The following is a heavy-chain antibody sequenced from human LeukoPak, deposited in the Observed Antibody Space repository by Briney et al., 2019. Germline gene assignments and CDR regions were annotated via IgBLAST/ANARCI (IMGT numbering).Heavy chain of an antibody. D-gene: IGHD2-21*02. CDR3: ARLKAVTDGHYYYGMDV. J-gene: IGHJ6*02. V-gene: IGHV4-34*01. Sequence: PSETLSLTCAVYGGSFSGYYWSWIRQPPGKGLEWIGEINHSGSTNYNPSLKSRVTISVDTSKNQFSLKLSSVTAADTAVYYCARLKAVTDGHYYYGMDVWGQGTTVTVSS. CDR1: GGSFSGYY. CDR2: INHSGST.